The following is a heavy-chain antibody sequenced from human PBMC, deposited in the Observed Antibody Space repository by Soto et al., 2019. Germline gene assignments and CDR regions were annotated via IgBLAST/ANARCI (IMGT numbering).Heavy chain of an antibody. CDR2: IIPIFGTA. V-gene: IGHV1-69*13. D-gene: IGHD3-3*01. CDR3: ARSSSSDFWSGYPKYYFDY. J-gene: IGHJ4*02. CDR1: GGTFSGDA. Sequence: SVKVYFKAAGGTFSGDAIGWVRQAPGQGLEWMGGIIPIFGTANYAQKFQGRVTITADESTSTAYMELSSLRSEDTAVYYCARSSSSDFWSGYPKYYFDYWGQGTLVTVPS.